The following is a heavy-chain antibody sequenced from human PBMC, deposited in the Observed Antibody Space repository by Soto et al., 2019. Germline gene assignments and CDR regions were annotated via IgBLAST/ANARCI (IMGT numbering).Heavy chain of an antibody. CDR1: GFTFRSHW. CDR2: INGDGSVT. J-gene: IGHJ5*01. CDR3: ARSFFNSASSLDS. V-gene: IGHV3-74*01. Sequence: EVQLVESGGGLVQPGGSLRLSCAVSGFTFRSHWMHWVRQAPGKELVWVSRINGDGSVTSTADSVRGRFTISRDNAKRTLYLQMNSLGSEDTALYYCARSFFNSASSLDSWGHGNLVTVSS. D-gene: IGHD2-2*01.